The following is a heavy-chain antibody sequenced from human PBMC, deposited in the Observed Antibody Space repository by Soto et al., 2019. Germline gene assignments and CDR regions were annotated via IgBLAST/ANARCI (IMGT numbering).Heavy chain of an antibody. Sequence: PSETMSLTCTVSGGSISSNYWRWIRQPPGKGLEWIGYIDNSGSTNYNPSLKSRVTISVTTSKNQFSLKLSSVTAADTAVYYCASLTGDRGYYYYGMDVWGQGTTVTVSS. CDR2: IDNSGST. CDR1: GGSISSNY. J-gene: IGHJ6*02. V-gene: IGHV4-59*01. CDR3: ASLTGDRGYYYYGMDV. D-gene: IGHD7-27*01.